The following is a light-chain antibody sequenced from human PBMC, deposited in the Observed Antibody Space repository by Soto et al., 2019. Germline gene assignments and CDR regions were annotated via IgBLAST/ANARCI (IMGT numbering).Light chain of an antibody. J-gene: IGKJ1*01. Sequence: DIQMTQSPSSLSASIGDRVTITCRSSQVITNDLGWYQQKPGKAPKRLIYAASTLQSGVPSRFSGSGSGTEFTLTISSLQPEDFATYICLQHNTYPWTFGQGTKVEIK. CDR3: LQHNTYPWT. CDR1: QVITND. V-gene: IGKV1-17*01. CDR2: AAS.